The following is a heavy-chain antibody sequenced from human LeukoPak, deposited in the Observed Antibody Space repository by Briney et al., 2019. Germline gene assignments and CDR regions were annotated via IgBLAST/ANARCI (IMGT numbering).Heavy chain of an antibody. CDR2: IKVDGTEK. Sequence: PGGSLRLSCAASGFTVSSYSMNWVRQAPGKGLEWVANIKVDGTEKYYVDSVKGRFTISRDNAKNSLSLQMSGLRAEDTAVYYCARDWNGSGTAFDHWGQGTLVTVSS. CDR1: GFTVSSYS. D-gene: IGHD1-1*01. J-gene: IGHJ4*02. V-gene: IGHV3-7*05. CDR3: ARDWNGSGTAFDH.